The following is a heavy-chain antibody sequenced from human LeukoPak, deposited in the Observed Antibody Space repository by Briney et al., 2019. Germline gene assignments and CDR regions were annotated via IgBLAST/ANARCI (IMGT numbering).Heavy chain of an antibody. CDR2: IYPNSGVT. V-gene: IGHV1-2*02. Sequence: APVKVSCKASGYIFTGYHIHWVRQAPGQGGEWMGWIYPNSGVTNYAQKFQGRFTMTRDTSIITVYMELSRLTSDDTAVYYCARVAVEMASWLDPWGQGTLVTVSS. CDR1: GYIFTGYH. CDR3: ARVAVEMASWLDP. D-gene: IGHD5-24*01. J-gene: IGHJ5*02.